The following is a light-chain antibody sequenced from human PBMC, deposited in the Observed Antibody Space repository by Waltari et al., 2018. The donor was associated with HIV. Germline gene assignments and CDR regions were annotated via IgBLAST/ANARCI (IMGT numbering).Light chain of an antibody. J-gene: IGLJ2*01. CDR2: GNN. Sequence: QSVLTQPPSVSGDPGQRVTISCTGSKSNIGAGYEVHWYQQVPGTAPKLLIYGNNNRASGVPDRFSGSKSGTSASLAISGLQAEDEAEYHGQSYDSSLTTTVFGGGTKLTVL. V-gene: IGLV1-40*01. CDR3: QSYDSSLTTTV. CDR1: KSNIGAGYE.